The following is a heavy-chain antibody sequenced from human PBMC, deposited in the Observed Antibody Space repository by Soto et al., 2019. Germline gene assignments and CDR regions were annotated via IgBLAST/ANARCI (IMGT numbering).Heavy chain of an antibody. CDR3: ATRVRYFDY. J-gene: IGHJ4*02. CDR2: INHSGST. D-gene: IGHD1-7*01. Sequence: PSETLSLTCAVYGGSFSGYYWSWIRQPPGKGLEWIGEINHSGSTNYNPSLKSRVTISLDTAKNQFSLKLSSVTAADTAVYYCATRVRYFDYWGQGTLVTVSS. V-gene: IGHV4-34*01. CDR1: GGSFSGYY.